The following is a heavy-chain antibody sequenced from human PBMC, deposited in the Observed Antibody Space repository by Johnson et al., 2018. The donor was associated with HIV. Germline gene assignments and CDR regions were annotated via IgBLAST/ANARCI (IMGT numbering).Heavy chain of an antibody. D-gene: IGHD2-21*02. CDR3: AREGVCGGDPCAVDI. CDR2: INSDGSST. J-gene: IGHJ3*02. Sequence: VQLVESGGGLVKPGGSLRLSCVGSGFTFSTNWMHWVRQAPGKGLVWVSRINSDGSSTSYADSVKGRFTISRDNAKNTLYLQMDSLKAEDTAVYYCAREGVCGGDPCAVDIWGQGTMVTGSS. CDR1: GFTFSTNW. V-gene: IGHV3-74*01.